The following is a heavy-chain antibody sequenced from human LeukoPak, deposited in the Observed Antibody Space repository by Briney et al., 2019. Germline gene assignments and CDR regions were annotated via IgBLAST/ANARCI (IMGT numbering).Heavy chain of an antibody. D-gene: IGHD1-26*01. Sequence: SETLSLTCAVYGESFSKYYWSWIRQPPGKGLEWIGEINHSGNTNYNPSLKSRVTISVDKSKNQFSLKLSSVTAADTAVYYCARDTREPGSYAAFDIWGQGTMVTVSS. CDR2: INHSGNT. V-gene: IGHV4-34*01. CDR3: ARDTREPGSYAAFDI. CDR1: GESFSKYY. J-gene: IGHJ3*02.